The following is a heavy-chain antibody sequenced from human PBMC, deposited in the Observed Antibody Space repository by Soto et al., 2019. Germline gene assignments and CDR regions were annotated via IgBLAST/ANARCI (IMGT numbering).Heavy chain of an antibody. J-gene: IGHJ6*02. Sequence: QVQLVQSGAEVKKPESSVKVSCKASGGTFSIYAISWVRQAPGQGLEWMGGIIPIFGTADYAQKFQGRVTITADESTSTASMELSSLRSEDTAVYYCARHLEPPYCGMEVWGQGTTVTVSS. CDR1: GGTFSIYA. D-gene: IGHD1-1*01. V-gene: IGHV1-69*12. CDR3: ARHLEPPYCGMEV. CDR2: IIPIFGTA.